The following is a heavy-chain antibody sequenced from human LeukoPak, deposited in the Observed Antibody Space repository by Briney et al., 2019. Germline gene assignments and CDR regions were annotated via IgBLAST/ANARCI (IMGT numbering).Heavy chain of an antibody. CDR2: IIPIFGTA. V-gene: IGHV1-69*06. CDR3: ARGGGYCSSTSCPEFDY. CDR1: GGTFSSYA. Sequence: GASVKVSCKASGGTFSSYAISWVRQAPGQGLEWMGGIIPIFGTANYARKFQGRVTITADKSTSTAYMELSSLRSEDTAVYYCARGGGYCSSTSCPEFDYWGQGTLVTVSS. J-gene: IGHJ4*02. D-gene: IGHD2-2*01.